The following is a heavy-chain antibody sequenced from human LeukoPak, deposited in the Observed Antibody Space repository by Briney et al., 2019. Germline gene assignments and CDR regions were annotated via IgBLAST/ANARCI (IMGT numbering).Heavy chain of an antibody. CDR2: INPDSGDS. D-gene: IGHD5-12*01. CDR3: ATGVATAFTY. V-gene: IGHV1-2*02. CDR1: GYTFTGYY. Sequence: GASVKVSCKASGYTFTGYYIHWVRQAPGQGLEWMAFINPDSGDSYSAPKFQGRVTMTRDTSISTASMEVRWLTSDDTAVYYCATGVATAFTYWGQGTLATVSS. J-gene: IGHJ4*02.